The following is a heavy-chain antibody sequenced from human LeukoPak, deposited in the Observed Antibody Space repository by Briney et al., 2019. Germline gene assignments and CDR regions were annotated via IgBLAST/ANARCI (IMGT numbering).Heavy chain of an antibody. CDR2: TSYDGSNK. CDR3: ARGRGYSGYGPPDF. V-gene: IGHV3-30*04. J-gene: IGHJ4*02. CDR1: GFTFGSYV. Sequence: GRSLRLSCAASGFTFGSYVIHWVRQAPGKGLEWVAVTSYDGSNKNYADSVKGRFTISRDTSKNTLYLQMNSLRDEDTAVYYCARGRGYSGYGPPDFWGQGTLVTVSS. D-gene: IGHD5-12*01.